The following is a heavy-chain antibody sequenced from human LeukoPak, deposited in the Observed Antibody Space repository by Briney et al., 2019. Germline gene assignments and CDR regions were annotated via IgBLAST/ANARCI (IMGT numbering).Heavy chain of an antibody. CDR1: GYSFTGYW. V-gene: IGHV5-51*01. D-gene: IGHD3-9*01. CDR3: ARSTGSRNYYYYYGMDV. Sequence: GESLKISCKGSGYSFTGYWIGWVRQMPGKGLEWMGIIYPDDSDTRYSPSFQGQVTISADKSISTAYLQWSSLKASDTAMYYCARSTGSRNYYYYYGMDVWAKGPRSPSPQ. J-gene: IGHJ6*04. CDR2: IYPDDSDT.